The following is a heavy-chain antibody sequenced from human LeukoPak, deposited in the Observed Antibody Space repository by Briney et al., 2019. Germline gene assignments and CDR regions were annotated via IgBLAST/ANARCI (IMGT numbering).Heavy chain of an antibody. V-gene: IGHV3-74*01. Sequence: PGGSLRLSCAASGLTFSSYWMHWVRQAPGKGLVWVSRINTDGSTTTYADPVKGRFTISRDNSKNTLYLQMNSLRVEDTAIYYCARAFRYCSGGTCYHHDAFDIWGQGTMVTVSS. CDR3: ARAFRYCSGGTCYHHDAFDI. J-gene: IGHJ3*02. CDR1: GLTFSSYW. CDR2: INTDGSTT. D-gene: IGHD2-15*01.